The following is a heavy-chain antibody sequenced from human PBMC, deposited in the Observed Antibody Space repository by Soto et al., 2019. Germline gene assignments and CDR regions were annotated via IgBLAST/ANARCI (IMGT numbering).Heavy chain of an antibody. CDR1: GGTFSSYA. V-gene: IGHV1-69*06. CDR2: IIPIFGTA. Sequence: QVQLVQSGAEVKKPGSSVKVSCKASGGTFSSYAISWVRQAPGQGLEWMGGIIPIFGTANYAQKFQGRVTITADKSTSTAYMELSSLRSEDTAVYYCAVHHYYDSSGYYYYFDYWGHGTLVTVSS. J-gene: IGHJ4*01. CDR3: AVHHYYDSSGYYYYFDY. D-gene: IGHD3-22*01.